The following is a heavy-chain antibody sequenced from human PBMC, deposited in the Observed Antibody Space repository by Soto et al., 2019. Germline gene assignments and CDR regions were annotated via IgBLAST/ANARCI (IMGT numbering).Heavy chain of an antibody. CDR2: ISGSGGST. CDR3: TRGAYLLYY. J-gene: IGHJ4*02. Sequence: GGSRRLPWAASGVTFSSYPMSWVRQPPGKGPGWVSTISGSGGSTFYADSVKGRFTISRDNSKNPVYLQMNSLRVEDTATYYCTRGAYLLYYRGQGTQVPGSS. CDR1: GVTFSSYP. V-gene: IGHV3-23*01.